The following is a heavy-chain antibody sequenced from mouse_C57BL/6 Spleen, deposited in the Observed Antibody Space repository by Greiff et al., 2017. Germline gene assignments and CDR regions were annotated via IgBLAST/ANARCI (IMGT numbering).Heavy chain of an antibody. CDR3: TRGEDSNSWLAY. D-gene: IGHD2-5*01. V-gene: IGHV5-9-1*02. CDR1: GFTFSSYA. CDR2: ISSGGDYI. J-gene: IGHJ3*01. Sequence: EVKLVESGEGLVKPGGSLKLSCAASGFTFSSYAMSWVRQTPEKRLEWVAYISSGGDYIYYADTVKGRFTISRDNARNTLYLQMSSLKSEDTAMYYCTRGEDSNSWLAYWGQGTLVTVSA.